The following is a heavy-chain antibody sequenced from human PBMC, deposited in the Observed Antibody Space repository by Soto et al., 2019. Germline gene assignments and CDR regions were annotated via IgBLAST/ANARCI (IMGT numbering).Heavy chain of an antibody. V-gene: IGHV1-8*01. CDR2: MNPFSGNA. CDR3: TRGQGNH. CDR1: GYTFTSYD. Sequence: QVQLVQTGAEVKKPGASVRVSCKASGYTFTSYDIYWVRQATGQGLEWMGWMNPFSGNAVYTQKFQYRVTMTRDTSINTAYMEMSGLRSEDTAVYYCTRGQGNHWGQGFLVTVSS. J-gene: IGHJ4*02.